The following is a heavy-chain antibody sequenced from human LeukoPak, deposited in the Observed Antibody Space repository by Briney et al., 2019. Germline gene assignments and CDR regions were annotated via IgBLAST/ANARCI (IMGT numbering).Heavy chain of an antibody. J-gene: IGHJ4*02. D-gene: IGHD6-19*01. CDR1: GASISYYY. V-gene: IGHV4-59*01. CDR3: GSHYSSDPFDY. Sequence: ASETVSLTCAVSGASISYYYWSWIRQPPGKGLEWIWYIDYSGSTNYSPSLKSRVTISLDTSTNQFSLKLSSVTAADTAVYYCGSHYSSDPFDYWGQGTLVTVSS. CDR2: IDYSGST.